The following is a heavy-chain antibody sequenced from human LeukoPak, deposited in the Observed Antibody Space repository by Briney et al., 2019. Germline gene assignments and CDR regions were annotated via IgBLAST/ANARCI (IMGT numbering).Heavy chain of an antibody. J-gene: IGHJ4*02. Sequence: SETLSLTCTVSGGSISSYYWSWIRQPPGKGLEWIGYIYYSGSTNYNPSLKSRVTISVDTSKNQFSLKLSSVTAADTAVYYCARDLTSRYWGQGTLVTVSS. CDR3: ARDLTSRY. D-gene: IGHD3-16*01. CDR2: IYYSGST. CDR1: GGSISSYY. V-gene: IGHV4-59*01.